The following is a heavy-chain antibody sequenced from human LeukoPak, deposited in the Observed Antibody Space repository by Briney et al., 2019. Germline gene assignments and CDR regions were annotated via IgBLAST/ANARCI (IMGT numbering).Heavy chain of an antibody. J-gene: IGHJ6*02. D-gene: IGHD4-17*01. Sequence: APVKVSCKASGYTFTSYDINWVRQATGQGLEWMGWMNPNSGNTGYAQKFQGRVTMTRNTSISTAYMELSSLRSEDTAVYYCARPLGVTTGGYYYYGMDVWGQGTTVTVSS. CDR2: MNPNSGNT. CDR1: GYTFTSYD. CDR3: ARPLGVTTGGYYYYGMDV. V-gene: IGHV1-8*01.